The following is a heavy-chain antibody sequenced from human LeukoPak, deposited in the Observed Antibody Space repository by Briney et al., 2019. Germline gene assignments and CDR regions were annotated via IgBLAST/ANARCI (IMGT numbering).Heavy chain of an antibody. CDR1: GYTFTSYW. CDR2: IYPGDSDT. J-gene: IGHJ5*02. V-gene: IGHV5-51*01. D-gene: IGHD3-22*01. Sequence: RGESLKISCQGSGYTFTSYWIGWVRLMPGKGLEWMGIIYPGDSDTRYSPSFQGQATISADKSIRTAYLQWSSLKASDTAMYYCARLRYDSSGSMYNWFDPWGQGTLVTVSS. CDR3: ARLRYDSSGSMYNWFDP.